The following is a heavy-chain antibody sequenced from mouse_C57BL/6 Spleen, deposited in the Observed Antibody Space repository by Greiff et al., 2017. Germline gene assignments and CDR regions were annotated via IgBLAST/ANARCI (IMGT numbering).Heavy chain of an antibody. CDR2: IDPNSGGT. J-gene: IGHJ1*03. CDR3: ARDWDWYFDV. D-gene: IGHD4-1*01. V-gene: IGHV1-72*01. CDR1: GYTFTSYW. Sequence: QVQLKEPGAELVKPGASVKLSCKASGYTFTSYWMHWVKQRPGRGLEWIGRIDPNSGGTKYNEKFKSKATLTVDNPSSTAYMQLSSLTSEDSAVYYCARDWDWYFDVWGTGTTVTVSS.